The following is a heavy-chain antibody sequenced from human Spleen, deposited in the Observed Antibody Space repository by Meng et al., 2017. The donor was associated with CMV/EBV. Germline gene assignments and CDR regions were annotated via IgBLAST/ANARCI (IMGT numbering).Heavy chain of an antibody. Sequence: FIFSTASMTGGSQAPGKGREWVSSTSSNNTYINYADEVKGRFTSSRDNAKNSLYLQMNSLRVEDTAVYYCAKDRWRGYISSWPNYFQHWGQGTLVTVSS. J-gene: IGHJ1*01. D-gene: IGHD6-13*01. CDR3: AKDRWRGYISSWPNYFQH. V-gene: IGHV3-21*01. CDR1: FIFSTAS. CDR2: TSSNNTYI.